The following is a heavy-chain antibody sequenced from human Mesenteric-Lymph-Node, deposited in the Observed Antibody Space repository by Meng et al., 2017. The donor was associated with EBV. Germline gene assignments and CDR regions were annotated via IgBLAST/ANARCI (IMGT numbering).Heavy chain of an antibody. V-gene: IGHV4-4*02. CDR2: VFHIGST. Sequence: QLQLQRSGHGLWKPSGTLSLTCAVSGGSISGKNWWSWIRQPPGKGLEWIGEVFHIGSTNYNPSLKSRVTISLDKSKNQFSLKLNSVTAADTAVYFCARVSEISGTWLDCWGQGTLVTVSS. CDR3: ARVSEISGTWLDC. D-gene: IGHD1-7*01. CDR1: GGSISGKNW. J-gene: IGHJ1*01.